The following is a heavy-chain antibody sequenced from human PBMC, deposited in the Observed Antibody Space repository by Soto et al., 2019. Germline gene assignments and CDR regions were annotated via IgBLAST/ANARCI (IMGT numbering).Heavy chain of an antibody. V-gene: IGHV1-69*13. CDR1: GGTSRTYG. J-gene: IGHJ6*02. CDR3: AYRPGNKLIGLGAMDV. Sequence: SVKVSCKVSGGTSRTYGINWVRQAPGQGLEWMGGIIRISGPTKYAQKFQGRVTITADESTSTVYMELSSLRSEDTAVYYCAYRPGNKLIGLGAMDVWGQGTTVTVSS. D-gene: IGHD3-22*01. CDR2: IIRISGPT.